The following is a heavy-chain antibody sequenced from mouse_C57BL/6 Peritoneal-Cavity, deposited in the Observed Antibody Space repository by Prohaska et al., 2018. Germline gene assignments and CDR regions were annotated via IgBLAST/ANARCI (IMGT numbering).Heavy chain of an antibody. CDR3: ARFAY. J-gene: IGHJ3*01. CDR1: GFTFSNYW. CDR2: IRLXFDKYGT. Sequence: EVKLEESGGGLVQPGGSMKLSCVASGFTFSNYWMNWVRQSPEKGLEWVAQIRLXFDKYGTHYAESVKGRLNISREDSISSVFLQMNKLRGEDTGIYYCARFAYWGQGTLVTVSS. V-gene: IGHV6-3*01.